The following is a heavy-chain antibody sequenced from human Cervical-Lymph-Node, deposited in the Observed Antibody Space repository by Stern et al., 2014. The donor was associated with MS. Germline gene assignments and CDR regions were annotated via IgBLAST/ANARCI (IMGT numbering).Heavy chain of an antibody. CDR2: IHPSGST. J-gene: IGHJ4*02. CDR1: GRSISSGSDY. V-gene: IGHV4-61*02. CDR3: ASGYRLFDS. Sequence: VQLEESGPGLVKPSQTLSLTCTVSGRSISSGSDYWSWIRQPAGRGLEWIGRIHPSGSTFYNPSLKSRLSISIDTSKNQFSLKLNSVAAADTAVYFCASGYRLFDSWGQGTLVTVSS. D-gene: IGHD5-12*01.